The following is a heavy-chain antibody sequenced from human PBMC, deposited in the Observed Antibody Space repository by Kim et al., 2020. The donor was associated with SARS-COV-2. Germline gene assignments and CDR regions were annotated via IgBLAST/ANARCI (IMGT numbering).Heavy chain of an antibody. Sequence: GGSLRLSCAASGFTVSSNYMSWVRQAPGKGLECVSVIYSGGSTYYADSVKGRFTISRDNSKNTLYLQMNSLRAEDTAVYYCATGTPTYYYDSSGYYWRDYWGQGTLVTVSS. V-gene: IGHV3-66*01. CDR3: ATGTPTYYYDSSGYYWRDY. D-gene: IGHD3-22*01. J-gene: IGHJ4*02. CDR2: IYSGGST. CDR1: GFTVSSNY.